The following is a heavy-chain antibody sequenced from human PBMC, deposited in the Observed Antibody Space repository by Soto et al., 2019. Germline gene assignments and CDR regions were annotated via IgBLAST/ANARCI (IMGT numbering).Heavy chain of an antibody. CDR2: IDSDGGT. Sequence: EVQLVETGGGLIQPGGSLRLSCAVSGLTVSSNYMSWVRQAPGKGLEWVSVIDSDGGTYYADSVKGRFTISKDNSKNTPYLKSGRLSAEDTAVYYCDSMVGGGPVGFGGQGTLVTVSS. D-gene: IGHD3-10*01. CDR1: GLTVSSNY. CDR3: DSMVGGGPVGF. J-gene: IGHJ4*02. V-gene: IGHV3-53*02.